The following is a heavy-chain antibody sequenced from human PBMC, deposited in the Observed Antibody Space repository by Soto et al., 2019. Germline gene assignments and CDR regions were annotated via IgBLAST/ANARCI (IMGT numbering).Heavy chain of an antibody. D-gene: IGHD6-19*01. Sequence: QVQLVESGGGVVHPGRSLRLSCAASGFTFSSYAMHWVRQAPGKGLEWVAVISYDGSNKYYADSVKGRFTISRDNSKNTLYLQMNSLRAEDTAVYYCARGSIYILIAVNFDYWGQGTLVTVSS. CDR3: ARGSIYILIAVNFDY. J-gene: IGHJ4*02. CDR1: GFTFSSYA. CDR2: ISYDGSNK. V-gene: IGHV3-30-3*01.